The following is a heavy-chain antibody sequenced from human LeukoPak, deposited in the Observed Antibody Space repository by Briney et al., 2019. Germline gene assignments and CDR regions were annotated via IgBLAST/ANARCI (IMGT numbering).Heavy chain of an antibody. V-gene: IGHV3-21*01. CDR2: ISSSSSWI. Sequence: SGGSLRLSCAASEFSFSSYSMNWVRQAPGKGLEWVSSISSSSSWIFYADSVKGRFTIPRDNAKNSLYLQMNSLRVEDTAVYYCAKVAKYYYGSETYYFFEHWGQGTPVTASS. D-gene: IGHD3-10*01. J-gene: IGHJ4*02. CDR3: AKVAKYYYGSETYYFFEH. CDR1: EFSFSSYS.